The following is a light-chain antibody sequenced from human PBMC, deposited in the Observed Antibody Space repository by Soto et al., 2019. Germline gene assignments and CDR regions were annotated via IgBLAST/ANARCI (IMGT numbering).Light chain of an antibody. Sequence: DVPMTPSPSSLSASVGDRVTITCRASQGIRNDLTWYQQIPGEAPKRLIYAGSRLRSGVPSRLSGSGSGTEFTLPISSLEPDGFAPYYCLQPNTYPRTVGQGPRLEIK. J-gene: IGKJ2*02. CDR3: LQPNTYPRT. CDR1: QGIRND. V-gene: IGKV1-17*01. CDR2: AGS.